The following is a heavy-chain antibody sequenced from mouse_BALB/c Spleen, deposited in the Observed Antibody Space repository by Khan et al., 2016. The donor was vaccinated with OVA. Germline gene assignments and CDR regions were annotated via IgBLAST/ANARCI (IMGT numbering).Heavy chain of an antibody. J-gene: IGHJ2*01. CDR2: INPTSGYT. CDR3: TRDRIDY. V-gene: IGHV1-4*01. Sequence: WLTNRPGQGLEWIGSINPTSGYTDYNEKFKDRATLSADKSSSTAYMQLSSLTSEDSAVYYCTRDRIDYGGQGTTLTVSS.